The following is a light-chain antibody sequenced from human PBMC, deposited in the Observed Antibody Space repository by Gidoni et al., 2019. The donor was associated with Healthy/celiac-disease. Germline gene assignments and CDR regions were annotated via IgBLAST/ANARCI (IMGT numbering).Light chain of an antibody. CDR2: AAS. V-gene: IGKV1-39*01. CDR3: QQSYSTPFT. Sequence: DIQMNQSPSSLSASVGDRVPITCRASQSISSYLNWYQQKPGKAPKLLIYAASSLQSGVPSRFSGSGSGTDFTLTISSLQPEDFATYYCQQSYSTPFTFGGGTKVEIK. J-gene: IGKJ4*01. CDR1: QSISSY.